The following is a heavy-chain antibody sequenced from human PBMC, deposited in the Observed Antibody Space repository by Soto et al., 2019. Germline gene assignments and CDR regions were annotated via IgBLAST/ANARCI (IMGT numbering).Heavy chain of an antibody. D-gene: IGHD6-13*01. Sequence: GGSLRLSCAASGFTFTNIWVTWVRQAPGQGLEWVGHIKSRADDGTADYAAPLKGRFTISRDDSKNMVYLQMDSLKTEDTAVYFCATEGIASRPPFDYWGQGTLVTVSS. CDR1: GFTFTNIW. V-gene: IGHV3-15*01. J-gene: IGHJ4*02. CDR3: ATEGIASRPPFDY. CDR2: IKSRADDGTA.